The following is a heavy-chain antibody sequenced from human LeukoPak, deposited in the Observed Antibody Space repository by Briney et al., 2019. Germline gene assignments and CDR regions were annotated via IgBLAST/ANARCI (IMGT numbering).Heavy chain of an antibody. V-gene: IGHV4-38-2*02. CDR2: IFYSGST. Sequence: SETLSLTCSVSGYSISSGYYWGWIRPPPGKGLEWIGNIFYSGSTYYSPSLKSRVTISLDTSRNQFSLNLDSVTAADTAVYYCAKSNGYGLVDIWGQGTMVTVSS. CDR1: GYSISSGYY. D-gene: IGHD3-10*01. J-gene: IGHJ3*02. CDR3: AKSNGYGLVDI.